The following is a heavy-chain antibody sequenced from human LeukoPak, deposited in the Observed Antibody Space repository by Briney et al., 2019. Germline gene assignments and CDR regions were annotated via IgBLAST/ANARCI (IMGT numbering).Heavy chain of an antibody. J-gene: IGHJ4*02. CDR1: GGSISSYY. CDR3: ARAAYCGGDCYYYYDY. V-gene: IGHV4-59*01. CDR2: LYYSGNT. Sequence: SETLSLTCTVSGGSISSYYWHWIRQPPGKGLEWIGYLYYSGNTYYNPSLKSRVTMSVDTSKNQFSLKLSSVTAADTAVYFCARAAYCGGDCYYYYDYWGQGTLVTVSS. D-gene: IGHD2-21*02.